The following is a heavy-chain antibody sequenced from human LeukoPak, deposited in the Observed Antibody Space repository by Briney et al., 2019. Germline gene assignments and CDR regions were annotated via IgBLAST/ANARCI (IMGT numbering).Heavy chain of an antibody. V-gene: IGHV3-15*01. Sequence: ETLSLTCTVSGGSISSYYWSWVRQAPGKGLEWVGRIKSKTDGGTTDYAAPVKGRFTISRDDSKNTLYLQMNSLKTEDTAVYYCTTDTLYYYDSSGYYYPGAFDIWGQGTMVTVSS. D-gene: IGHD3-22*01. CDR1: GGSISSYY. J-gene: IGHJ3*02. CDR3: TTDTLYYYDSSGYYYPGAFDI. CDR2: IKSKTDGGTT.